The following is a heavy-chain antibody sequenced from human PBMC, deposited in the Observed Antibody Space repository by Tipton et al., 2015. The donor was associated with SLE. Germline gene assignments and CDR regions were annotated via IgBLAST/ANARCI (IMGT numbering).Heavy chain of an antibody. D-gene: IGHD6-13*01. J-gene: IGHJ2*01. CDR2: INHSGST. CDR3: ASRGAAAAPGWYFDL. V-gene: IGHV4-34*08. Sequence: LRLSCAASGFTFSSYGMHWVRQPPGKGLEWIGEINHSGSTNYNPSLKSRVTISVDTSKNQFSLKLSSVTAADTAVYYCASRGAAAAPGWYFDLWGRGTLVTVSS. CDR1: GFTFSSYG.